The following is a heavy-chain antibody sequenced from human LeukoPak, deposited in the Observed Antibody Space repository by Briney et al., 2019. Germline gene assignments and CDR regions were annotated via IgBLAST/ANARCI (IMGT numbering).Heavy chain of an antibody. CDR1: GYSFTSYW. CDR2: IYPGDSDT. J-gene: IGHJ4*02. D-gene: IGHD3-3*01. V-gene: IGHV5-51*01. CDR3: ARAYYDFWSGYYTVFDY. Sequence: PGESLKISCKGSGYSFTSYWIGWVRQMPGKGLEWMGIIYPGDSDTRYSPSFQGQVTISADKSISTAYLQWSSLKASDTAMYYCARAYYDFWSGYYTVFDYWGQGTLVTVSS.